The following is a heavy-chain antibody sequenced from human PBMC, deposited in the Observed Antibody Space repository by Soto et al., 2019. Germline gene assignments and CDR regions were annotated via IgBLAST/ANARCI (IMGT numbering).Heavy chain of an antibody. D-gene: IGHD3-9*01. CDR1: GGTISGSGGR. CDR3: ASQYYDILTGEDDHYYYGMDV. CDR2: IKYSGTT. Sequence: SETMCLTCTVSGGTISGSGGRWGWIRKPPGKGLEWIASIKYSGTTFYNPSLKSRVTLSVDTSKNQFALKLSSVTAADTAVYYCASQYYDILTGEDDHYYYGMDVWGQGTTLTVSS. J-gene: IGHJ6*02. V-gene: IGHV4-39*06.